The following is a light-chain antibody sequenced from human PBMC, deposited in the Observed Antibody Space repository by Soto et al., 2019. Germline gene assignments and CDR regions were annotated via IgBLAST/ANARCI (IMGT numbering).Light chain of an antibody. CDR2: DVN. CDR1: SSDVGGYNY. Sequence: QSALTQPASVSGSPGQSITISCTGTSSDVGGYNYVSWYQHHPGKAPKLMIYDVNNRPSGISNRFFGSKSGNTASLTISGLQTEDEADYYCSSYSSSGTLYVFGTGTTLTVL. V-gene: IGLV2-14*01. CDR3: SSYSSSGTLYV. J-gene: IGLJ1*01.